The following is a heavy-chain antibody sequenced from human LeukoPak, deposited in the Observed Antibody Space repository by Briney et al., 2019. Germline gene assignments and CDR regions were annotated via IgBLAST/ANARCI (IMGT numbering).Heavy chain of an antibody. Sequence: PSQTLSLTCTVSGGSISSGGYYWSWIRQHPGKGLEWIGYIYYSGSTYYNPSLKSRVTISVDTSKNQFSLKLSSVTAADTAVYYCARDGCGAGGSCYGDAFDIWGQGTMVTVSS. CDR1: GGSISSGGYY. J-gene: IGHJ3*02. D-gene: IGHD2-15*01. V-gene: IGHV4-31*03. CDR3: ARDGCGAGGSCYGDAFDI. CDR2: IYYSGST.